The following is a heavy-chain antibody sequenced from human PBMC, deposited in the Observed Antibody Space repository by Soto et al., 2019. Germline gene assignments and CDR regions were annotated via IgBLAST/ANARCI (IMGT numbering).Heavy chain of an antibody. CDR2: IYHSGST. V-gene: IGHV4-30-2*01. CDR1: GGSISSGGYS. Sequence: SETLSLTCAVSGGSISSGGYSWSWIRQPPGKGLEWIGYIYHSGSTYYNPSLKSRVTISVDRSKNQSSLKLSSVTAADTAVYYCARGADSSSKWFDPWGQGTLVTVS. CDR3: ARGADSSSKWFDP. D-gene: IGHD6-13*01. J-gene: IGHJ5*02.